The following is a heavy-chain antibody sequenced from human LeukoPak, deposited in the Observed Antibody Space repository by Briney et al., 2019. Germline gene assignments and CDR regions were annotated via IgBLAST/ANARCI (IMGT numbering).Heavy chain of an antibody. CDR3: ARVGLESEQIVATIFFAD. J-gene: IGHJ4*02. CDR2: ISSSSSYI. Sequence: PGGSLRLSCAASGFTFSSYEMNWVRQAPGKGLEWVSSISSSSSYIYYADSVKGRFTISRDNAKNSLYLQMNSLRAEDTAVYYCARVGLESEQIVATIFFADWGQGTLVTVSS. D-gene: IGHD5-12*01. V-gene: IGHV3-21*01. CDR1: GFTFSSYE.